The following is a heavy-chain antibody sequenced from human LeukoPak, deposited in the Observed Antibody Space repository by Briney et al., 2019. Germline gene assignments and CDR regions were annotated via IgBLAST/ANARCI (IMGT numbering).Heavy chain of an antibody. CDR2: IRYDGSNR. CDR1: GFTFSSYG. CDR3: AKDLAAGTTGGDWFDP. V-gene: IGHV3-30*02. D-gene: IGHD1-7*01. Sequence: GGSLRLSCAASGFTFSSYGMHWVRQAPGKGLEWVAFIRYDGSNRYYADSVKGRFTISRDNSKNTLYLQMNSLRAEDTAVYYCAKDLAAGTTGGDWFDPWGQGTLVTVSS. J-gene: IGHJ5*02.